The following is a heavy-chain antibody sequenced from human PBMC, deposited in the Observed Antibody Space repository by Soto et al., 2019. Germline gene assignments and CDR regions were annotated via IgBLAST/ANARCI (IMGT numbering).Heavy chain of an antibody. CDR3: ARQEGGDSSSWFSVAFYYGMAV. D-gene: IGHD6-13*01. J-gene: IGHJ6*01. CDR2: IYPGDSDT. Sequence: PGESLKISCKGSGYSFTSYWIGWVRQMPGKGLEWMGFIYPGDSDTRYSPSFQGQVTISADKSISTAYLQWSSLKASDTAMYYCARQEGGDSSSWFSVAFYYGMAVWGQGTTVTVSS. CDR1: GYSFTSYW. V-gene: IGHV5-51*01.